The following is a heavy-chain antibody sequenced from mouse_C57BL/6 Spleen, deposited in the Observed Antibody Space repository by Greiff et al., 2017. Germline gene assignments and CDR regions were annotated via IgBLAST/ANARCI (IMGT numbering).Heavy chain of an antibody. V-gene: IGHV1-80*01. J-gene: IGHJ1*03. Sequence: QVQLKESGAELVKPGASVKISCKASGYAFSSYWMNWVKQRPGKGLEWIGQIYPGDGDTNYNGKFKGKATLTADKSSSTAYMQLSSLTSEDSAVYFCARGYDGYFDVWGTGTTVTVSS. D-gene: IGHD2-2*01. CDR2: IYPGDGDT. CDR3: ARGYDGYFDV. CDR1: GYAFSSYW.